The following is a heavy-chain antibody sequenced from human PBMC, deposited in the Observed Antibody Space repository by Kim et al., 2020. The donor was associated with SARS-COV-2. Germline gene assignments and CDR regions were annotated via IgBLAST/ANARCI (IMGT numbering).Heavy chain of an antibody. Sequence: ASVKVSCKASGYTFTSYYMHWVRQAPGQGLEWMGIINPSGGSTSYAQKFQGRVTMTRDTSTSTVYMELSSLRSEDTAVYYCGLAYCGGDCYSWRSPIGYWGQGTLVTVSS. V-gene: IGHV1-46*01. CDR1: GYTFTSYY. CDR3: GLAYCGGDCYSWRSPIGY. J-gene: IGHJ4*02. CDR2: INPSGGST. D-gene: IGHD2-21*02.